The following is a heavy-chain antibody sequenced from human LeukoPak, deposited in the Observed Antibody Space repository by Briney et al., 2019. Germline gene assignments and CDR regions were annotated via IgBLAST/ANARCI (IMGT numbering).Heavy chain of an antibody. CDR2: ISYDGSNK. CDR1: GFTFRSYA. CDR3: ARGVRIAVAGNIDY. D-gene: IGHD6-19*01. Sequence: QSGRSLRLSCAASGFTFRSYAMHWVRQAPGKGLEWEAAISYDGSNKKYADSVKGRFTISRDNSKNTLYLQMNSLRAEDTAVYYCARGVRIAVAGNIDYWGQGTLVTVSS. J-gene: IGHJ4*02. V-gene: IGHV3-30*04.